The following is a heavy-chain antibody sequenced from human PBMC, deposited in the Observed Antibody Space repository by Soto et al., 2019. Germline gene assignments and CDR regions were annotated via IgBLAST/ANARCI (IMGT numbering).Heavy chain of an antibody. Sequence: EAQVVESGGGLIQPGGSLRLSCAASGFTVSSKYMTWVRQAPGKGLEWVSIILSAGLTYYADSVKGRFTISRDNSKNTPYLQMNSLRAEDSALYYCARELPPDLWGQGTLVTVSS. CDR1: GFTVSSKY. CDR3: ARELPPDL. V-gene: IGHV3-53*01. CDR2: ILSAGLT. J-gene: IGHJ5*02.